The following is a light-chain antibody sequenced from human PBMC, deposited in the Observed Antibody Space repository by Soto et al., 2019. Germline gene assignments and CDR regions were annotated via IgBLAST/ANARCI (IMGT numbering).Light chain of an antibody. CDR1: NSDVGSYNL. V-gene: IGLV2-23*02. Sequence: QASMTQPASLSGSPRQSITISCTGTNSDVGSYNLVSWFQQHPGKAPKLVIYEVTKRPSGVSDRFSGSKSGNTASLTISGLQAEDEADYYCFSYAGDSVYVFGTGTKV. CDR3: FSYAGDSVYV. J-gene: IGLJ1*01. CDR2: EVT.